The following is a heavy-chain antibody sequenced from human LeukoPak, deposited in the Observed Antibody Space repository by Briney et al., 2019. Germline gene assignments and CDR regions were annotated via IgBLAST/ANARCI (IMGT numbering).Heavy chain of an antibody. CDR2: INPGGGST. V-gene: IGHV1-46*01. Sequence: GASVKVSCKASGYTFTSYCMHWVRQAPGQGLEWMGIINPGGGSTSYAQKFQGRVTMTRDMSTSTVYMELSSLRSEDTAVFYCAREGSSHSFDNWGQGTLVTVSS. CDR3: AREGSSHSFDN. J-gene: IGHJ4*02. D-gene: IGHD6-6*01. CDR1: GYTFTSYC.